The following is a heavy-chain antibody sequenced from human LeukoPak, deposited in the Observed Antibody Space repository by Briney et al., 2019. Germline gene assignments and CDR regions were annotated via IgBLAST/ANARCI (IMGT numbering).Heavy chain of an antibody. D-gene: IGHD6-13*01. Sequence: GGSLRLSCAASGFMFDISGMHWVRQAPGKGLEWVAFIRYDGVDRYYTDSVKGRFIISRDNSMNTLFLQMNSLRPEDAAVYYCAKDPLVFAAAAYFFDDWGQGTLVTVSS. J-gene: IGHJ4*02. CDR1: GFMFDISG. V-gene: IGHV3-30*02. CDR3: AKDPLVFAAAAYFFDD. CDR2: IRYDGVDR.